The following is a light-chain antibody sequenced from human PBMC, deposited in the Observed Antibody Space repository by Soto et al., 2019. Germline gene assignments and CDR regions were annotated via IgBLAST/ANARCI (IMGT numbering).Light chain of an antibody. Sequence: QSVLTQPASVSGSPGQSITISCTGISSDVGGYNYVSWYQQHPGKAPKLMIYDVSNRPSGVSNRFSGSKSGNTASLTISGLQAEDEADYSCSSYTSSSTDVFGTGTKVTVL. CDR3: SSYTSSSTDV. CDR1: SSDVGGYNY. V-gene: IGLV2-14*01. J-gene: IGLJ1*01. CDR2: DVS.